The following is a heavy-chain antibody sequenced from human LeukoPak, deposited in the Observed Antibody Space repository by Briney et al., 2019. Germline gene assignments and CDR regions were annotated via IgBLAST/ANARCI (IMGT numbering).Heavy chain of an antibody. V-gene: IGHV4-61*01. Sequence: SETLSLTFTVSGDSVSSVTSYWSWIRQPPGKGLECIVSIQYSGSIKYNPSLANRVTISVDTSKNQFSLKLSSVTAADTAVYYCARDIIRADGYNYDSWGQGTLVTVSS. CDR1: GDSVSSVTSY. CDR3: ARDIIRADGYNYDS. CDR2: IQYSGSI. J-gene: IGHJ5*01. D-gene: IGHD5-24*01.